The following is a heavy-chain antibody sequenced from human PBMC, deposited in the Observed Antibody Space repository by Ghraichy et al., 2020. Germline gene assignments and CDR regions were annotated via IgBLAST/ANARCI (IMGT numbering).Heavy chain of an antibody. CDR2: IGTAGDT. J-gene: IGHJ2*01. V-gene: IGHV3-13*01. CDR3: ARGGLRDWYFDL. CDR1: GFTFSSYD. D-gene: IGHD2-15*01. Sequence: GGSLRLSCAASGFTFSSYDMHWVRQATGKGLEWVSAIGTAGDTYYPGSVKGRFTISRENAKNSLYLQMNSLRAGDTAVYYCARGGLRDWYFDLWGRGTLVTVSS.